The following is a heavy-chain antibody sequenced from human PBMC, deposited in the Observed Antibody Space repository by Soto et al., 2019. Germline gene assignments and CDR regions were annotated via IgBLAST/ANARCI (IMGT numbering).Heavy chain of an antibody. CDR3: ARGPGFGFLEWFAI. V-gene: IGHV4-34*01. J-gene: IGHJ3*02. Sequence: SETLYLTCAVYGGSFSGYYWSWIRQPPGKGLEWIGEINHSGSTNYNPSLKSRVTITVDTSKNQFSLKLSSVTAADTSVYYCARGPGFGFLEWFAIWGQGTMVTVSS. CDR1: GGSFSGYY. D-gene: IGHD3-3*01. CDR2: INHSGST.